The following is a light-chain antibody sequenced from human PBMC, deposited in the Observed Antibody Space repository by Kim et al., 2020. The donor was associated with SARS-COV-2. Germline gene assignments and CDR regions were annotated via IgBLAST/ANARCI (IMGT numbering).Light chain of an antibody. Sequence: EIVLTQSPATLSLSPGERATPSCRASQTVSSSLAWYQQKPGQAPRLLIYDASNRATGIPVRFSGSGSGTDFTLTISSLEPEDFAVYYCQQRTNWPLTFGGGTKLEI. V-gene: IGKV3-11*01. CDR1: QTVSSS. CDR3: QQRTNWPLT. J-gene: IGKJ4*01. CDR2: DAS.